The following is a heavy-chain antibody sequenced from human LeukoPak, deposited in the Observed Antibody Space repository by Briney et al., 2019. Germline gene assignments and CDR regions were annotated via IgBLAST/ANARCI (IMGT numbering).Heavy chain of an antibody. V-gene: IGHV1-58*01. Sequence: ASVKVSCKASGFTFTSSAVQWVRQARGQRLEWIGWIVVGSGKTNYEQKFQERVTITRDMSISTVYMELSSLRAEHTHVYYCAAAHNYYGSGREYFQHWGQGTLVTVSS. CDR1: GFTFTSSA. CDR2: IVVGSGKT. D-gene: IGHD3-10*01. CDR3: AAAHNYYGSGREYFQH. J-gene: IGHJ1*01.